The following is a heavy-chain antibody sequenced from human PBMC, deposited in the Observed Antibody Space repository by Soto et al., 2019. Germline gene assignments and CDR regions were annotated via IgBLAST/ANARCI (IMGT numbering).Heavy chain of an antibody. CDR1: GGSFSGYY. V-gene: IGHV4-34*01. Sequence: SETLSLTCAVYGGSFSGYYWSWIRQPPGKGLEWIGEINHSGSTNYNPSLKSRVTISVDTSKNQFSLKLSSVTAADTAVYYCARSPRTGRQWLVGNYFDYWGQGTLVTVSS. CDR3: ARSPRTGRQWLVGNYFDY. CDR2: INHSGST. D-gene: IGHD6-19*01. J-gene: IGHJ4*02.